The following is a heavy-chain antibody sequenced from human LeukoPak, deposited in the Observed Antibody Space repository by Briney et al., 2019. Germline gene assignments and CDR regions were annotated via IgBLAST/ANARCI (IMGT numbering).Heavy chain of an antibody. Sequence: GGSLRLSCAASGFIFSTDWMIWVRQAPGKGPEWVGRIKSKTDGGTTDYAASVKGRFSISRDDSTNILYLQMSSLKTDDTAVYYCTTLEQNYFDPSGSDVYYMDVWGKGTTVTVSS. J-gene: IGHJ6*03. D-gene: IGHD3-22*01. CDR2: IKSKTDGGTT. CDR3: TTLEQNYFDPSGSDVYYMDV. V-gene: IGHV3-15*01. CDR1: GFIFSTDW.